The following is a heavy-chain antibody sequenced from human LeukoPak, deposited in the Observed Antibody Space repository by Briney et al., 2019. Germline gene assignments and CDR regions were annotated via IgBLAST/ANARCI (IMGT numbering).Heavy chain of an antibody. V-gene: IGHV1-18*01. CDR2: ISAYNGNT. D-gene: IGHD6-19*01. J-gene: IGHJ6*02. Sequence: ASVKVPCKASGYTFTSYGISWVRQAPGQGLEWMGWISAYNGNTNYAQKLQGRVTMTTDTSTSTAYMELRSLRSDDTAVYYCARRTSSGWYPTESYYYYGMDVWGQGTTVTVSS. CDR1: GYTFTSYG. CDR3: ARRTSSGWYPTESYYYYGMDV.